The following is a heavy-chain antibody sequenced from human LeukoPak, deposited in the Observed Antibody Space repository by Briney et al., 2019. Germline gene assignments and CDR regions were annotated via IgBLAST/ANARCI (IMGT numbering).Heavy chain of an antibody. CDR2: IYYIGST. J-gene: IGHJ6*02. V-gene: IGHV4-59*03. D-gene: IGHD1-1*01. CDR3: AEERPPLAWGDYYYGMDV. CDR1: GGSISSYY. Sequence: PSETLSLTCTVSGGSISSYYWSWIWQPPGQGLEWLGYIYYIGSTNYNSSLKSRVTISGVTSKDQFSLKLSTFTCCGTAGFYWAEERPPLAWGDYYYGMDVWGQGTTVTVSS.